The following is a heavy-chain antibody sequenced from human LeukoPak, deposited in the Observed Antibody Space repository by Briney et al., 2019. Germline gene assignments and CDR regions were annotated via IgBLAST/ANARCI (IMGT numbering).Heavy chain of an antibody. J-gene: IGHJ3*02. CDR1: GFTFSSYG. CDR3: AKDRKLRPTRDDAFDI. D-gene: IGHD2-15*01. CDR2: ISYDGSNK. Sequence: GGSLRLSCAASGFTFSSYGMHWVSQAPGQGLEWVAVISYDGSNKYYADSVKGRFSISRDNPKNTLYLQMNSLSPEDRAVYYCAKDRKLRPTRDDAFDIWGQGTMVTVSS. V-gene: IGHV3-30*18.